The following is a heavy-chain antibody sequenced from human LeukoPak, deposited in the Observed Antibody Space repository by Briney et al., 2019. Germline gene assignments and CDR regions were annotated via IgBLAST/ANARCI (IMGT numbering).Heavy chain of an antibody. CDR1: GLTVSSSY. J-gene: IGHJ2*01. CDR3: AREVPYGYYYDSSWYFDL. V-gene: IGHV3-66*01. Sequence: GGSLRLSCAASGLTVSSSYMSWVRQAPGKGLEWVSVIYSGGSTYYADSVKGRFTISRDNSKNTLYLQVNSLRAEDTAVYYCAREVPYGYYYDSSWYFDLWGRGTLVTVSS. D-gene: IGHD3-22*01. CDR2: IYSGGST.